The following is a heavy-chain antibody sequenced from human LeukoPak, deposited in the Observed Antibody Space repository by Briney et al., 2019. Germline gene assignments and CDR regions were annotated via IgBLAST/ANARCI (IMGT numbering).Heavy chain of an antibody. CDR1: GGSISSYN. CDR2: IYTSGST. Sequence: SETLSLTCTVSGGSISSYNWSWIRQPAGKGLEWIGRIYTSGSTNYNPSLKSRVTMSVDTSKNQFSLKLSSVTAADTAVYYCARGRGYGLYYYYYGMDVWGQGTTVTVSS. V-gene: IGHV4-4*07. D-gene: IGHD5-18*01. CDR3: ARGRGYGLYYYYYGMDV. J-gene: IGHJ6*02.